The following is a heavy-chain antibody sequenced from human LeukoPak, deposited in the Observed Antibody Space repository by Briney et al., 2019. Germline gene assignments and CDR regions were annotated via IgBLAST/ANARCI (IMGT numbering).Heavy chain of an antibody. CDR1: GFTFSNAW. D-gene: IGHD3-10*01. Sequence: GGSLRLSCAASGFTFSNAWMSWVRQAPGKGLEWVGRIKSKTDGGTTDYAAPVKGRFTISRDDSKNTLYLQMSSLKIEDTAVYYCTTNHYGSGSYCRYWGQGTLVTVSS. CDR3: TTNHYGSGSYCRY. CDR2: IKSKTDGGTT. J-gene: IGHJ4*02. V-gene: IGHV3-15*01.